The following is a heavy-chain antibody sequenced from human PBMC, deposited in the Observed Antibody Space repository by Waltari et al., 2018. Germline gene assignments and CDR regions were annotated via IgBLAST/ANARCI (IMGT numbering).Heavy chain of an antibody. V-gene: IGHV3-21*02. Sequence: QLVESGGGLVKPGGSQRLSCAASGFAFSSYHMNWVRQAPGKGLEWVSSISSSSTYIYYADSVKGRFTVSRDNAKNALFLQMRSLRVEDTAVYYCASVDSSAFSRSFDSWGLGTLVTVSS. J-gene: IGHJ4*02. CDR2: ISSSSTYI. CDR1: GFAFSSYH. CDR3: ASVDSSAFSRSFDS. D-gene: IGHD3-22*01.